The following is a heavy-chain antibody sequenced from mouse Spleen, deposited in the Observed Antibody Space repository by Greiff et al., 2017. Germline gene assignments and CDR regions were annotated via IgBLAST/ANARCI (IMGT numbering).Heavy chain of an antibody. Sequence: QVQLQQSGAELARPGASVKLSCKASGYTFTSYGISWVKQRTGQGLEWIGEIYPRSGNTYYNEKFKGKATLTADKSSSTAYMELRSLTSEDSAVYFCARGGSYYYGSGRYYAMDYWGQGTSVTVSS. CDR2: IYPRSGNT. CDR3: ARGGSYYYGSGRYYAMDY. V-gene: IGHV1-81*01. D-gene: IGHD1-1*01. CDR1: GYTFTSYG. J-gene: IGHJ4*01.